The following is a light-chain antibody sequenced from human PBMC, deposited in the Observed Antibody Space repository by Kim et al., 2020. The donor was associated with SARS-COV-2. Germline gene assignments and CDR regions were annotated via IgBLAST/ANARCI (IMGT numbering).Light chain of an antibody. V-gene: IGLV2-14*03. CDR1: SSYCGTYNY. CDR2: AVS. CDR3: SSYTSSSILHV. Sequence: QSITISCIGTSSYCGTYNYVSWYQQHPGKAPKLIIYAVSNRPSGVSNRFSGSKSGNTASLTISGLQAEDEADYYCSSYTSSSILHVFGTGTKVTVL. J-gene: IGLJ1*01.